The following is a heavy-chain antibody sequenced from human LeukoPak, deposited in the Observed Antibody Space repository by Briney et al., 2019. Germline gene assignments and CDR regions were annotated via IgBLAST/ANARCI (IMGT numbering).Heavy chain of an antibody. V-gene: IGHV3-33*01. D-gene: IGHD2-2*01. J-gene: IGHJ3*02. CDR2: IWYDGSNK. Sequence: GGSLRLSCAASGFTFSSYGMHWVRQAPGKGLEWVAVIWYDGSNKYYADSVKGRFTISRDNSKNTLYLQMNSLRAEDTAVYYCARGEYCSSTSCQRRGAFDIWGQGTMVTVSS. CDR3: ARGEYCSSTSCQRRGAFDI. CDR1: GFTFSSYG.